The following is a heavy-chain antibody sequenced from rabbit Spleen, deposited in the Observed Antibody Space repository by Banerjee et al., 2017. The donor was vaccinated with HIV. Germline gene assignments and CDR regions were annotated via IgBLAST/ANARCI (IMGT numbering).Heavy chain of an antibody. CDR2: IDPVFGIT. CDR1: GFTLSSYY. V-gene: IGHV1S7*01. D-gene: IGHD1-1*01. J-gene: IGHJ6*01. CDR3: AREDVGGSYTL. Sequence: QSLEESAGGLVQPGGSLKLSCKASGFTLSSYYMNWVRQAPGKGLEWIGYIDPVFGITYLANWVNGRFSISSDNAQNTVDLQMHSLTAADTATYFCAREDVGGSYTLWGPGTLVTVS.